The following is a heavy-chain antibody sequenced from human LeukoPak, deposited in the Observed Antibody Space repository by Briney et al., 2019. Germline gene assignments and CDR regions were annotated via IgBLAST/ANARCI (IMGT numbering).Heavy chain of an antibody. Sequence: GGSLRLSCAASGFTLSSNNMHWVRQAPGKGLEWLSFISGSSSTIYYADSVNGRFTISRDNAKNSLYLQMTSLRDEDTADYYCAKDQDWGFDYWGQGALVTVSS. CDR2: ISGSSSTI. CDR3: AKDQDWGFDY. D-gene: IGHD7-27*01. V-gene: IGHV3-48*02. J-gene: IGHJ4*02. CDR1: GFTLSSNN.